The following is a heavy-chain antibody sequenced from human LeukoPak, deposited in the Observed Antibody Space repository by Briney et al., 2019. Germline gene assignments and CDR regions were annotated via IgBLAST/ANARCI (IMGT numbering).Heavy chain of an antibody. CDR3: AGSSGWYYFDS. J-gene: IGHJ4*02. D-gene: IGHD6-13*01. Sequence: PSETLSLTCTVSGGSISSTSYYWGWIRQPPGKGLEWVGTIYYSGSTYYNPSLKSRVTISVDTSNNQFSLKLSSVTAADTAVYYCAGSSGWYYFDSWGQGTLVTVSS. CDR2: IYYSGST. CDR1: GGSISSTSYY. V-gene: IGHV4-39*01.